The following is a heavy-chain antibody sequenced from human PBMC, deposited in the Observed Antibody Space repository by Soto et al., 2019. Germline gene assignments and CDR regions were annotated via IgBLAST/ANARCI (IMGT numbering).Heavy chain of an antibody. CDR3: ARRDDYGDYVHFDY. CDR1: GGSISSSSYY. Sequence: SETLSLTCTVSGGSISSSSYYWGWIRQPPGKGLEWIGSIYYSGSTYYNPSLKSRVTISVDTSKNQFSLKLSSVTAADTAVYYCARRDDYGDYVHFDYWGQGTLVTVSS. V-gene: IGHV4-39*01. CDR2: IYYSGST. D-gene: IGHD4-17*01. J-gene: IGHJ4*02.